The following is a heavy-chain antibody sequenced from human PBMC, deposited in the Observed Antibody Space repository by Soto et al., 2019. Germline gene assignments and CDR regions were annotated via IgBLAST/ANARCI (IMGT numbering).Heavy chain of an antibody. D-gene: IGHD6-13*01. CDR2: IYYSGST. J-gene: IGHJ6*02. CDR3: ARQIPTRYSSSWYYYYYGMDV. CDR1: GGSISSSSYY. V-gene: IGHV4-39*01. Sequence: QLQLQESGPGLVKPSETLSLTCTVSGGSISSSSYYWGWIRQPPGKGLEWIGSIYYSGSTYYNPSLKSRVTISVDTSKNQFSLKLSSVTAADTAVYYCARQIPTRYSSSWYYYYYGMDVWGQGTTVTVSS.